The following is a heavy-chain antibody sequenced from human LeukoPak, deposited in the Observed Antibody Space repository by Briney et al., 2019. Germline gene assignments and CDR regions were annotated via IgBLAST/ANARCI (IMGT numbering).Heavy chain of an antibody. CDR2: IYYSGST. CDR3: ARVTTIFGVVTDY. V-gene: IGHV4-39*07. D-gene: IGHD3-3*01. CDR1: GDSVSSSSYY. Sequence: SETLSLTCSVSGDSVSSSSYYWGWIRQPPGKGLEWIGSIYYSGSTYYNPSLKSRVTISVDTSKNQFSLKLSSVTAADTAVYYCARVTTIFGVVTDYWGQGTLVTVSS. J-gene: IGHJ4*02.